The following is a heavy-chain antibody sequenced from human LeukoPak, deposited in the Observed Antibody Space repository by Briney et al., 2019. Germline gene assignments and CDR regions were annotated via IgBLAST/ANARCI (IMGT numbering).Heavy chain of an antibody. CDR1: GFTLSSYA. V-gene: IGHV3-21*01. CDR2: TSGSGDYI. D-gene: IGHD3-3*01. J-gene: IGHJ6*02. CDR3: ARDPYDFWSGYPPGGMDV. Sequence: GGSLRLSCAVSGFTLSSYAMSWVRQAPGKGLEWVSGTSGSGDYIYYADSVKGRFTISRDNAKNSLYLQMNSLRAEDTAVYYCARDPYDFWSGYPPGGMDVWGQGTTVTVSS.